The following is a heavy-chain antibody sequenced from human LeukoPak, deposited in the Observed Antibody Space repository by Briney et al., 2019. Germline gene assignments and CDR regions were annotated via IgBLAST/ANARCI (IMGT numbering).Heavy chain of an antibody. V-gene: IGHV1-18*04. Sequence: ASVKVSCKASGYTFTSYGISWVRQAPGQGLEWMGWISAYNGNTNYAQNLQDRVFMNTDTSTSTAYMELRSLRSDDTAVYYCARTAGFLEWLLFFDYWGQGTLVTVSS. J-gene: IGHJ4*02. CDR2: ISAYNGNT. CDR3: ARTAGFLEWLLFFDY. D-gene: IGHD3-3*01. CDR1: GYTFTSYG.